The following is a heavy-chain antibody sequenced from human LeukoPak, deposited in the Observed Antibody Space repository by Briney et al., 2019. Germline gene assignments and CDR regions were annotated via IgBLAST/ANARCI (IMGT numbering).Heavy chain of an antibody. V-gene: IGHV1-2*02. D-gene: IGHD3-22*01. J-gene: IGHJ4*02. CDR3: ARVDHDSSGYCDY. Sequence: ASVKVSCKASGYTFTGYYMHWVRQAPGQGLEWMGWINPNSGGTNYAQKFQGRVTMTRDTSISTAYMELSRLRSDDTAVYYCARVDHDSSGYCDYWGQGTLVTVSS. CDR1: GYTFTGYY. CDR2: INPNSGGT.